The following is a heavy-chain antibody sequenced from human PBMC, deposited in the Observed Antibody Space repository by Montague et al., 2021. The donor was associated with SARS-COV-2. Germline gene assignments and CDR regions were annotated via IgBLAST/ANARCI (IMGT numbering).Heavy chain of an antibody. CDR3: ARQPTRGITIFGVVTDYGMDV. CDR1: GGSISSSSYY. V-gene: IGHV4-39*01. D-gene: IGHD3-3*01. Sequence: SETLSLTCTVSGGSISSSSYYWGWIRQPPGKGLEWIGYIYYSGSTYYNPSLKSRVTISVDTSKNQFSLKLSSVTAADTAVYYYARQPTRGITIFGVVTDYGMDVWGQGPTVTVFS. J-gene: IGHJ6*02. CDR2: IYYSGST.